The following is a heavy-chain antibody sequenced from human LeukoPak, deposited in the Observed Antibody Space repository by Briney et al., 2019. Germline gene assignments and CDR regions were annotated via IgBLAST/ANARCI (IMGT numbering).Heavy chain of an antibody. Sequence: SETLSLTCTVSGGSISSYYWSWIRQPPGKGLEWIGYTYYSGSTNYNPSLKSRVTISVDTSKNQFSLKLSSVTAADTAVYYCARNKNWGLRPHFDYWGQGTLVTVSS. CDR2: TYYSGST. CDR1: GGSISSYY. D-gene: IGHD3-16*01. V-gene: IGHV4-59*08. J-gene: IGHJ4*02. CDR3: ARNKNWGLRPHFDY.